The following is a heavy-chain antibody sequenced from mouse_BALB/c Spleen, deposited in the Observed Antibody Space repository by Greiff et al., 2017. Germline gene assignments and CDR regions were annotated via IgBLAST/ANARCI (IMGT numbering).Heavy chain of an antibody. V-gene: IGHV14-4*02. CDR3: NAETARATFAD. J-gene: IGHJ3*01. CDR1: GFNIKDYY. CDR2: IDPENGDT. Sequence: VQLQQSGAELVRSGASVKLSCTASGFNIKDYYMHWVKQRPEQGLEWIGWIDPENGDTEYAPKFQGKATMTADTSSNTAYLQLSSLTSEDTAVYYCNAETARATFADWGQGTLVTVSA. D-gene: IGHD3-2*01.